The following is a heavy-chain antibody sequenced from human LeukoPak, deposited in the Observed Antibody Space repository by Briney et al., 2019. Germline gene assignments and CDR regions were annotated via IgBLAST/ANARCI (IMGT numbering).Heavy chain of an antibody. V-gene: IGHV4-39*01. CDR2: IYYSGST. CDR3: AEYDSSGYYYVR. J-gene: IGHJ4*02. Sequence: PSETLSLTCTVSGGSISSSSYYWGWIRQPPGKGLEWIGSIYYSGSTYYNPSLKSRVTISVDTSKNQFSLKLSSVTAADTAVYYCAEYDSSGYYYVRWGQGTLVTVSS. CDR1: GGSISSSSYY. D-gene: IGHD3-22*01.